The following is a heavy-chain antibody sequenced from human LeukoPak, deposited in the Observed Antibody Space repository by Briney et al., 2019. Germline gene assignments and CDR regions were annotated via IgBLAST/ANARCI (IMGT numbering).Heavy chain of an antibody. V-gene: IGHV5-51*01. D-gene: IGHD3-3*01. CDR3: ARLVYDFWSGYYYYYYYMDV. CDR2: IYPGDSDT. J-gene: IGHJ6*03. CDR1: GYSFTSYW. Sequence: GESLKISCKGSGYSFTSYWIGWVRQMPGKGLEWMGIIYPGDSDTRYSPSFQGQVTISADKSIGTAYLQWSSLKASDTAMYYCARLVYDFWSGYYYYYYYMDVWGKGTTVTVSS.